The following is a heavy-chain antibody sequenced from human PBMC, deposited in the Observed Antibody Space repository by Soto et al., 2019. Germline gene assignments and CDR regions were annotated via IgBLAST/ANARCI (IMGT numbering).Heavy chain of an antibody. CDR1: GYSFTSYW. CDR3: ARLGIVVVPAAMAVDWFDP. D-gene: IGHD2-2*01. J-gene: IGHJ5*02. V-gene: IGHV5-51*01. CDR2: IYPGDSDT. Sequence: GESLKISCKGSGYSFTSYWIGWVRQMPGKGLEWMGIIYPGDSDTRYSPSFQGQVTISADKSISTAYLQWSSLRASDTAMYYCARLGIVVVPAAMAVDWFDPWGQGTLVNVSS.